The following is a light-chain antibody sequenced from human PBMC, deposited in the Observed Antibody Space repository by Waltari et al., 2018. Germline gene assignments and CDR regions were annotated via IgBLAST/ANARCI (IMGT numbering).Light chain of an antibody. CDR3: QQRSNWPPPYS. J-gene: IGKJ2*03. CDR2: DAS. CDR1: QSVSSY. Sequence: EIVLTQSPATLSLSPGERATLSCRASQSVSSYLAWYQQKPGQAPRLLIYDASNRATGIPARFSGSGSGTDFILTISSLEPEDFAVYYCQQRSNWPPPYSFGQGTKLEIK. V-gene: IGKV3-11*01.